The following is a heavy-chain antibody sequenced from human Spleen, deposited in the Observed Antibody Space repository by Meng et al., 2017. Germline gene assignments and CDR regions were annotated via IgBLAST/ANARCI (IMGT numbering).Heavy chain of an antibody. J-gene: IGHJ4*02. CDR2: IKQDGSEK. D-gene: IGHD3-10*01. Sequence: GESLKISCAASGFTFSSYEMNWVRQAPGKGLEWVANIKQDGSEKYYVDSVKGRFTISRDNAKNSLYLQMNSLRAEDTAVYYCARGFSMVRGVIGYWGQGTLVTVSS. CDR1: GFTFSSYE. CDR3: ARGFSMVRGVIGY. V-gene: IGHV3-7*01.